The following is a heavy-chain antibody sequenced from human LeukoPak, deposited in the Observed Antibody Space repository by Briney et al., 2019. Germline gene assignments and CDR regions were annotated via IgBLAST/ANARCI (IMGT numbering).Heavy chain of an antibody. J-gene: IGHJ3*02. D-gene: IGHD3-22*01. CDR3: ARGLTYYFDSIGYYVTDAFDI. CDR2: IYYSGST. Sequence: SETLSLTCTVSGGSISSYYWNWIRQPPGKGLEWIGYIYYSGSTNYNPSLKSRVTISVDTSKNQFSLKLTSVTAADTAVYYCARGLTYYFDSIGYYVTDAFDIWGQGTMVTVSS. CDR1: GGSISSYY. V-gene: IGHV4-59*01.